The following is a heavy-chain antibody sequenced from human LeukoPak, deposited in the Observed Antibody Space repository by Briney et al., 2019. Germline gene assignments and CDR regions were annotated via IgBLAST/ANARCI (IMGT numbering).Heavy chain of an antibody. CDR2: ISSSGSTI. D-gene: IGHD2-15*01. CDR3: ARVLCDIVDCLYGMDV. Sequence: PGGSLRLSCAASRFTFSSYEMNWVRQAPGKGPEWVSYISSSGSTIYYADSVKGRFTISRDNAKNSLYLQMNSLRAEDTAVYYCARVLCDIVDCLYGMDVWGQGTTVTVSS. CDR1: RFTFSSYE. V-gene: IGHV3-48*03. J-gene: IGHJ6*02.